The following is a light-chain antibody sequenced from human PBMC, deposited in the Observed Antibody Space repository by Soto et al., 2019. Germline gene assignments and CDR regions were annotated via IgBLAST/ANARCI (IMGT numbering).Light chain of an antibody. CDR1: SSDVGTYKL. Sequence: QSALTQPASVSGSPGQSITISCTGTSSDVGTYKLVSWYRQHPGKAPKLMIYEGSKWPSGVSNRFSGSTSANTASLTISGLQAEDEADYYCCSYAGSSTYVVFGGGTKLTVL. CDR2: EGS. CDR3: CSYAGSSTYVV. J-gene: IGLJ2*01. V-gene: IGLV2-23*01.